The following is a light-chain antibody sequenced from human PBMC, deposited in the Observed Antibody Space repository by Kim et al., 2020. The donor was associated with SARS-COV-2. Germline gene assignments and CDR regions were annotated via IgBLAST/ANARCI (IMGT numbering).Light chain of an antibody. Sequence: SSELTQDPAVSVAVGQTVRITCQGDSLRSYYASWYQQKPGQAPVLVIYGKNNRPSGIPDRFSGSSSGNTASLTITGAQAEDEADYYCNSRDSSGNHVVFGGGTQLTVL. CDR3: NSRDSSGNHVV. CDR1: SLRSYY. CDR2: GKN. J-gene: IGLJ2*01. V-gene: IGLV3-19*01.